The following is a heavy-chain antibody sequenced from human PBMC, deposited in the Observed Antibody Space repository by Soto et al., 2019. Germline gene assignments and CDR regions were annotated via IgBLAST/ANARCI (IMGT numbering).Heavy chain of an antibody. CDR1: GYTFTSYG. D-gene: IGHD2-15*01. J-gene: IGHJ3*02. V-gene: IGHV1-18*01. CDR2: ISAYNGNT. Sequence: ASVKVSCQASGYTFTSYGISWVRQAPGQGLEWMGWISAYNGNTNYAQKLQGRVTMTTDTSTSTAYMELRSLRSDDTAVYYCARDGYCSGGSCYGHAFDIWGQGTMVTVSS. CDR3: ARDGYCSGGSCYGHAFDI.